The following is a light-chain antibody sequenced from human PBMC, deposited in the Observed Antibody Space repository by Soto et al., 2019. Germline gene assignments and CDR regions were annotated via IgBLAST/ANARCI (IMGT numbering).Light chain of an antibody. CDR2: EVS. CDR3: SSYTSSSTWD. V-gene: IGLV2-14*01. CDR1: SSDVGGYNY. J-gene: IGLJ1*01. Sequence: QSALTQPASVSGSPGQSITISCTGTSSDVGGYNYVSWYQQHPGKAPKLMIYEVSNRPSGVSNRFSGSKSGNTASLTISGLQAEDEADYYCSSYTSSSTWDFGTGTKVTVL.